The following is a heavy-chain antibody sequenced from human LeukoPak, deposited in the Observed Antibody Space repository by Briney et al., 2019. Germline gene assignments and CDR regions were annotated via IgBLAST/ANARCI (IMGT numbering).Heavy chain of an antibody. CDR2: ISGSGGST. CDR3: AKDEAAANTD. J-gene: IGHJ4*02. D-gene: IGHD2-2*01. CDR1: GFTFSSYG. V-gene: IGHV3-23*01. Sequence: GGTLRLSCAPTGFTFSSYGMTWVRKAPGKGLEWVSAISGSGGSTYYADSVKGRFTISRDNSKNTLYLQMNSLRAEDTAVYYCAKDEAAANTDWGQGTLVTVSS.